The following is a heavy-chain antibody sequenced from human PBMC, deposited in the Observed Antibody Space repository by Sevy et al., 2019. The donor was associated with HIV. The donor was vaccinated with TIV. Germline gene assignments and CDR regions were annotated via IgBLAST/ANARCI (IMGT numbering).Heavy chain of an antibody. D-gene: IGHD2-2*01. CDR3: ARGHLVVPGAAPYYYYHMDV. Sequence: GGSLRLSCAASGFIFSTYSMNWVRQAPGKGLEWVSSVSSSSGYIYYADSVKGRFTISRDNAKNSLYLKMNSLRAEDTAVYFCARGHLVVPGAAPYYYYHMDVWGKGTTVTVSS. J-gene: IGHJ6*03. V-gene: IGHV3-21*01. CDR2: VSSSSGYI. CDR1: GFIFSTYS.